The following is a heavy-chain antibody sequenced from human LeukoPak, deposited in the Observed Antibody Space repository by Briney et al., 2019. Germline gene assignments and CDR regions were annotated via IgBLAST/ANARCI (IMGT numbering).Heavy chain of an antibody. J-gene: IGHJ4*02. V-gene: IGHV1-69*05. Sequence: SVKVSCXASGGTFSSYAISWVRQAPGQGLEWVGGIIPIFGTANYAQKFQGRVTITTDESTSTAYMELSSLRSEDTAVYYCARLGYSSSIGYWGQGTLVTVSS. CDR3: ARLGYSSSIGY. CDR2: IIPIFGTA. D-gene: IGHD6-6*01. CDR1: GGTFSSYA.